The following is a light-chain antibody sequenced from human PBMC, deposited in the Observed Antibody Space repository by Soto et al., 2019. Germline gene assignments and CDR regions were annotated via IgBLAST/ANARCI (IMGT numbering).Light chain of an antibody. CDR3: QQGSNFPFT. CDR2: AAS. V-gene: IGKV1-12*02. CDR1: QDINSW. J-gene: IGKJ4*01. Sequence: DIQMTQSPASVSASVGDRVTXXCRASQDINSWLGWYQQKPGIAPKLVISAASTLESGVPSRFSGSGSGTDFTLTISSLQPEDFATYYCQQGSNFPFTFGGGTKVQSK.